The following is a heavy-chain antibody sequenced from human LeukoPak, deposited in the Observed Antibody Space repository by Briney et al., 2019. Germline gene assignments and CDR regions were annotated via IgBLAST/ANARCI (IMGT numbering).Heavy chain of an antibody. CDR3: AGDATGEELRYFDWSPSFDY. Sequence: ASVKVSCKASGYTFTSYGISWVRQTPGQGLEWMGWISAYNGNTNYAQKLQGRVTMTTDTSTSTAYMELRSLRSDDTAVYYCAGDATGEELRYFDWSPSFDYWGQGTLVTVSS. V-gene: IGHV1-18*01. J-gene: IGHJ4*02. CDR1: GYTFTSYG. CDR2: ISAYNGNT. D-gene: IGHD3-9*01.